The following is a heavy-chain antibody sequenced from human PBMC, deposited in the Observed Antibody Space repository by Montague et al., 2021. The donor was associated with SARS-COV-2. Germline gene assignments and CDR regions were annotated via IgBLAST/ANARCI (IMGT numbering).Heavy chain of an antibody. CDR3: ARRTLGVDGRHYFDL. CDR1: GGSMNNDIHW. V-gene: IGHV4-39*01. Sequence: SETLSLTCTVSGGSMNNDIHWWAWVRQAPGKGLEWIGSVYYTGATPYNPSLMSRVIVSIDTSNNLFSLKLSSLTAADTAVYYCARRTLGVDGRHYFDLWGQEALVTVSS. J-gene: IGHJ4*02. D-gene: IGHD3-3*01. CDR2: VYYTGAT.